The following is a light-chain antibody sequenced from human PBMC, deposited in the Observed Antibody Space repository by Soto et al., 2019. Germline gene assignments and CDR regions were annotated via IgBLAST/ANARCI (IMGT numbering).Light chain of an antibody. CDR2: DAS. V-gene: IGKV3-11*01. J-gene: IGKJ4*01. CDR1: QSVGSY. Sequence: EIVLTQSPATLSLSPGEGATLSCRASQSVGSYLAWYQQKPGQPPRLLIYDASNRATGIPTRFSGSGSRADFTLTISSLEPEDFALYYCQHRANWPPSFGGGTKVEI. CDR3: QHRANWPPS.